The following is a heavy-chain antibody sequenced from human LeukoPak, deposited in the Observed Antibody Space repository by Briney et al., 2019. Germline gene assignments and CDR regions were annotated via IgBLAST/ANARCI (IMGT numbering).Heavy chain of an antibody. D-gene: IGHD5-18*01. J-gene: IGHJ4*02. CDR1: GFTFGSHA. Sequence: GGSLRLSCEASGFTFGSHAMYWVRQAPGKGLEWVAGIFGSGGSPHYADPVKGRITISRDNSRNTVYLQINSLRAEDTAVYYCGKTTVGYSSGQKPAWPVDYWGQGTLVTVSS. CDR2: IFGSGGSP. CDR3: GKTTVGYSSGQKPAWPVDY. V-gene: IGHV3-23*01.